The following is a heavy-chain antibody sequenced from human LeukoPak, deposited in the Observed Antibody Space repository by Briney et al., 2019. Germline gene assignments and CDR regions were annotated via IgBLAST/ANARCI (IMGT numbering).Heavy chain of an antibody. D-gene: IGHD5-18*01. J-gene: IGHJ4*02. CDR1: GFTFGSHA. Sequence: GGSLRLSCEASGFTFGSHAMYWVRQAPGKGLEWVAGIFGSGGSPHYADPVKGRITISRDNSRNTVYLQINSLRAEDTAVYYCGKTTVGYSSGQKPAWPVDYWGQGTLVTVSS. CDR2: IFGSGGSP. CDR3: GKTTVGYSSGQKPAWPVDY. V-gene: IGHV3-23*01.